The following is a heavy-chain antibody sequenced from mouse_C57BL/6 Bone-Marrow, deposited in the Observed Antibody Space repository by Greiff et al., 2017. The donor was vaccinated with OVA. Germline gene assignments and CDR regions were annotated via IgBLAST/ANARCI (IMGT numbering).Heavy chain of an antibody. V-gene: IGHV6-3*01. D-gene: IGHD2-1*01. CDR3: CGGNDFYYAMYD. Sequence: EVKVVASGGGLVQPGGSMKLSRVASGFTFSNYWMTWVRQSPEKGLEWVAQIRLKADSYAKHYAESVKGRFTISTAESKSSVYLQKNNLRAEETGIYYCCGGNDFYYAMYDWGQGTSVTVSS. CDR1: GFTFSNYW. CDR2: IRLKADSYAK. J-gene: IGHJ4*01.